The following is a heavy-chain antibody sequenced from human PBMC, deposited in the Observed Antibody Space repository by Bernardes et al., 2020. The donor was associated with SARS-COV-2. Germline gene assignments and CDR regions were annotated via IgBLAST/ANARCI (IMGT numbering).Heavy chain of an antibody. V-gene: IGHV3-7*01. J-gene: IGHJ4*02. CDR2: INKIGSAQ. D-gene: IGHD2-15*01. Sequence: TLRLLCTSSGFSFSDYWMSWVRQAPGKGLEWVANINKIGSAQYYVDSVKGRFTISRDNTKNSVYLQMDSLRAEDTAVYYCARYVAALDYWGRGTLVAVSS. CDR1: GFSFSDYW. CDR3: ARYVAALDY.